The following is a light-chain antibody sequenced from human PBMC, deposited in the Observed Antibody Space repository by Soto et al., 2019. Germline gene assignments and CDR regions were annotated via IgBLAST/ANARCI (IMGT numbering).Light chain of an antibody. CDR3: AAWDDSLNGV. CDR2: SNN. J-gene: IGLJ2*01. CDR1: SSNIGSNG. Sequence: QSVLTQPPSASGTPGQRVTTSCSGSSSNIGSNGVNWYRQLPGTAPKLLIYSNNQRPSGVPDRFSGSKSGTSASLAISGLQSEDEADYYCAAWDDSLNGVFGGGTKVTVL. V-gene: IGLV1-44*01.